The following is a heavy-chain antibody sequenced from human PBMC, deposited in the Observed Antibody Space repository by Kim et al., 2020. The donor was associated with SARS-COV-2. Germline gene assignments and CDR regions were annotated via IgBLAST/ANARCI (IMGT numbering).Heavy chain of an antibody. J-gene: IGHJ4*02. CDR3: ARGRGYDSSGLDY. Sequence: YSQKFQGRVTITRDTSASTAYMELSSLRSEDTAVYYCARGRGYDSSGLDYWGQGTLVTVSS. V-gene: IGHV1-3*01. D-gene: IGHD3-22*01.